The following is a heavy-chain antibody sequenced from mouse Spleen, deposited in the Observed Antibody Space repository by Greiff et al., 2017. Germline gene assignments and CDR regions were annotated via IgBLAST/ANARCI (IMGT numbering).Heavy chain of an antibody. Sequence: QVTLKESGAELVKPGASVKLSCKASGYTFTEYTIHWVKQRSGQGLEWIGWFYPGSGSIKYNEKFKDKATLTADKSSSTVYMELSRLTSEDSAVYFCARHEADGYYLAWFAYWGQGTLVTVSA. D-gene: IGHD2-3*01. CDR3: ARHEADGYYLAWFAY. CDR2: FYPGSGSI. J-gene: IGHJ3*01. CDR1: GYTFTEYT. V-gene: IGHV1-62-2*01.